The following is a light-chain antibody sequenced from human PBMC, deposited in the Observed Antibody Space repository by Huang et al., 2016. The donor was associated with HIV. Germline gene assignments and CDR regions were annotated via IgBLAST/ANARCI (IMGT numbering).Light chain of an antibody. CDR2: GAS. CDR3: QQYKKWPPT. J-gene: IGKJ5*01. CDR1: QSINGN. Sequence: IVMTQSPATLSVSPGERATLSCRASQSINGNLAWNLAGYQQRPGQAPRLLIYGASSSAPGVPARFSGSGSGTEFTLTISSLQSEDFAVYYCQQYKKWPPTFGQGTRLEIK. V-gene: IGKV3-15*01.